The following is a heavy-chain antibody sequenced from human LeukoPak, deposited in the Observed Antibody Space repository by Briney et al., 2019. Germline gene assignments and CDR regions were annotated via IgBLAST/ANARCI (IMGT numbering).Heavy chain of an antibody. CDR3: AKDMVPYYYDSSGYLDY. Sequence: GGSLRLSCAASGFTLDDYAMHWVRQAPGKGLEWVSGISWNSGSIGYADSVKGRFTISRDNAKNSLYLQMNSLRAEDTALYYCAKDMVPYYYDSSGYLDYWGQGTLVTVSS. CDR1: GFTLDDYA. D-gene: IGHD3-22*01. J-gene: IGHJ4*02. CDR2: ISWNSGSI. V-gene: IGHV3-9*01.